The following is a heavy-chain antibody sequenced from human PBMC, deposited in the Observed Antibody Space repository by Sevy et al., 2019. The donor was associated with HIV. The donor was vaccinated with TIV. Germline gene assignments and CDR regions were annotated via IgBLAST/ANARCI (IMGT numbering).Heavy chain of an antibody. Sequence: GGSLRLSCAASGFTFSNAWMSWVRQAPGKGLEWVGRIKSKTDGGTTDYAAPVKGRFTISRNDSKNTLYLQMNSLKTEDTAVYYCTTSIKEGIQLWFNDAFDIWGQGTMVTVSS. CDR3: TTSIKEGIQLWFNDAFDI. D-gene: IGHD5-18*01. J-gene: IGHJ3*02. CDR1: GFTFSNAW. V-gene: IGHV3-15*01. CDR2: IKSKTDGGTT.